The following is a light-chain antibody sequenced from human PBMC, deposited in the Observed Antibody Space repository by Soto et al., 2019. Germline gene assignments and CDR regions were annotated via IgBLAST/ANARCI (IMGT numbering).Light chain of an antibody. CDR3: GTWDSSLSAVV. J-gene: IGLJ2*01. Sequence: QSVLTQPPSVSVAPGQSIAISCSGSSSNIGNNYVYWYQHLPGTAPKLLIYDNNKRPSVIPDRFSGSKSGTSATLDITGLQTGDEADYYCGTWDSSLSAVVFGGGTKVTVL. V-gene: IGLV1-51*01. CDR2: DNN. CDR1: SSNIGNNY.